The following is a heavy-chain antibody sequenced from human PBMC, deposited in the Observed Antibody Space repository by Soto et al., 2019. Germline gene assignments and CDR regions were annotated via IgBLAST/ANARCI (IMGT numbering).Heavy chain of an antibody. CDR3: AIDLANYYDESNTPYIAFDI. CDR1: GYTFTNYY. D-gene: IGHD3-22*01. J-gene: IGHJ3*02. CDR2: INPRGGRT. Sequence: GASVKVSCKASGYTFTNYYMHWVRQAPGQGLEWMGMINPRGGRTTYPQKFQGRVTMTTDTSTSTVYMELSSLRSEDTAVYYCAIDLANYYDESNTPYIAFDIWGKGKMVTVPS. V-gene: IGHV1-46*03.